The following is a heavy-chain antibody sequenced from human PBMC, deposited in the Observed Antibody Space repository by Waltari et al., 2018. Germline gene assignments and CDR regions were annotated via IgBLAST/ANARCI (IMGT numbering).Heavy chain of an antibody. Sequence: EVQLLESGGGLVQPGGSLRLSCAASGFTFSSYAMSWVRQAPGKGLEWVSAISGSGGSTYYADSVTGRFTIARDNSNNTLYLQMNSLRAEDTAVYYCAKYLDMIVVDDIWGQGTMVTVS. J-gene: IGHJ3*02. V-gene: IGHV3-23*01. D-gene: IGHD3-22*01. CDR1: GFTFSSYA. CDR3: AKYLDMIVVDDI. CDR2: ISGSGGST.